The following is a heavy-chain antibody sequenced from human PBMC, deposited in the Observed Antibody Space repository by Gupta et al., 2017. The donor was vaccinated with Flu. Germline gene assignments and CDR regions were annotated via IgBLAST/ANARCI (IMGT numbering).Heavy chain of an antibody. Sequence: QLQLQESGPGLVKPSETLSLPCTVSGCSISSSTYSWGLIRPPPARGLGWIGSIYYSGSTYYNPSRKSRVTISVDTSKNQFSLKLSSVTAADTAVYDCASLRRGDTAMVTLRLNWFDPWGQGTLVTGSS. J-gene: IGHJ5*02. CDR3: ASLRRGDTAMVTLRLNWFDP. V-gene: IGHV4-39*01. CDR1: GCSISSSTYS. D-gene: IGHD5-18*01. CDR2: IYYSGST.